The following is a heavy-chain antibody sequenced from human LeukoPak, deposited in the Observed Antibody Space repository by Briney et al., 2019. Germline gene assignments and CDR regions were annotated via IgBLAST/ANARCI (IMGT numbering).Heavy chain of an antibody. V-gene: IGHV3-30*02. D-gene: IGHD5-18*01. CDR3: AKEDRGYSYGSANDY. J-gene: IGHJ4*02. CDR1: GFTFSSYG. Sequence: GGSLRLSCAASGFTFSSYGMHWVRQAPGKGLEWVAVIWYDGSNKYYADSVKGRFTISRDNSKNTLYLQMNSLRAEDTAVYYCAKEDRGYSYGSANDYWGQGTLVTVSS. CDR2: IWYDGSNK.